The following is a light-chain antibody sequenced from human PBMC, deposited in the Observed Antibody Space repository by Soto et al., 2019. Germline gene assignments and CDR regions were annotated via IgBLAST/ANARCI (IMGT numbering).Light chain of an antibody. CDR3: QSYNDWPFA. CDR1: ESLFGF. V-gene: IGKV3-15*01. Sequence: DIVLTQSPATVSVSPGDTVTLSCRASESLFGFLAWYQQKPGQAPRLLMYGVSTRATGTPARFSGGGSATDFTLTISSLQSEDSAFYFCQSYNDWPFASGLGTRLEI. CDR2: GVS. J-gene: IGKJ2*01.